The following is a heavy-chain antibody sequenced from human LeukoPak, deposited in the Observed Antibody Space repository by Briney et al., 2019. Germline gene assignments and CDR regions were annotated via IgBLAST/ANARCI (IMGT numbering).Heavy chain of an antibody. Sequence: GGSLRLSCAASGFTFSSYSMNWVRQAPGKGLEWVSSISSSSSYIYYADSVKGRFTISRDNAKNSLYLQVNSLRAEDTAVYYCARDERNSSGWYGFDYWGQGTLVTVSS. V-gene: IGHV3-21*01. D-gene: IGHD6-19*01. CDR2: ISSSSSYI. CDR3: ARDERNSSGWYGFDY. CDR1: GFTFSSYS. J-gene: IGHJ4*02.